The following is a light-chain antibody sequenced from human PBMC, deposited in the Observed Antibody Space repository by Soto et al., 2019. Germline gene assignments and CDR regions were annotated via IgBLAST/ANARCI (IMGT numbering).Light chain of an antibody. CDR2: GAS. CDR1: QSVSRSY. V-gene: IGKV3-20*01. J-gene: IGKJ3*01. Sequence: EIVLTQAPGTLSLSPGERATLSCRASQSVSRSYLGWYQQKSGKAPRLLIYGASTRATGVPDRFSGSGSETDFTLTISRLEPEDFAVYYCQLYGPSPAASFTFGPGTKVEIK. CDR3: QLYGPSPAASFT.